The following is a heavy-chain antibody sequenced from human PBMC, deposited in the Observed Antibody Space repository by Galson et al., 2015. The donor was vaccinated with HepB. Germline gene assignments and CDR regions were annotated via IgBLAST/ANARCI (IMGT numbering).Heavy chain of an antibody. CDR3: ARELAQGYYYGSGSYYKSEIGYFDY. V-gene: IGHV3-7*03. CDR1: GFTFSSYW. D-gene: IGHD3-10*01. CDR2: IKQDGSEK. J-gene: IGHJ4*02. Sequence: SLRLSCAASGFTFSSYWMSWVRQAPGKGLEWVANIKQDGSEKYHVDSVKGRFTISRDNAKNSLYLQMNSLRAEDTAVYYCARELAQGYYYGSGSYYKSEIGYFDYWGQGTLVTVSS.